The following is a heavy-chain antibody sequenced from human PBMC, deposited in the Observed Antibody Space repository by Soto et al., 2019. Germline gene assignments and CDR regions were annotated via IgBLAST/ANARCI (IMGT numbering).Heavy chain of an antibody. CDR3: ARDKGPYSSPYNWFDP. D-gene: IGHD6-6*01. V-gene: IGHV3-48*04. Sequence: EVQLLESGGTLVQPGGSLRLSCAASGFTFSNYAMSWVRQAPGKGLEWVSVISGGSVNIYYADSVKGRFTISRDNAKNSLYLQMNSLRAEDTAVYYCARDKGPYSSPYNWFDPWGQGTLVTVSS. J-gene: IGHJ5*02. CDR1: GFTFSNYA. CDR2: ISGGSVNI.